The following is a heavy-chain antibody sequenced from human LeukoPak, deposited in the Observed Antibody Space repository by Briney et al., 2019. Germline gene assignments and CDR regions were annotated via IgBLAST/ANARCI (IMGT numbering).Heavy chain of an antibody. D-gene: IGHD2-2*01. Sequence: PGGSLRLSCAASGFTFSSYAMSCVRQAPGKGLEWVSAISGSGGSTYYADSVKGRFTIYRDNSKNTLYLQMDSLRAEDTAVYYCAKGSWYQLLSGDYWGQGTLVTVSS. V-gene: IGHV3-23*01. CDR1: GFTFSSYA. J-gene: IGHJ4*02. CDR3: AKGSWYQLLSGDY. CDR2: ISGSGGST.